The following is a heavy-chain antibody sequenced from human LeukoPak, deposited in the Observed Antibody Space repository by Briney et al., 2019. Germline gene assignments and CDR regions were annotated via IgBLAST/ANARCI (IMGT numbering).Heavy chain of an antibody. D-gene: IGHD3-16*02. CDR3: AADSYPRALYYFDY. J-gene: IGHJ4*02. Sequence: PSETLSLTCTVSGGSLSSGGYYWSWLRQHPGTGLEWIGYIYYSGSTYYNPSLKSRVTISVDTSKNQFSLKLSSVTAEDTAVYYCAADSYPRALYYFDYWGQGTLVTVSS. V-gene: IGHV4-31*03. CDR2: IYYSGST. CDR1: GGSLSSGGYY.